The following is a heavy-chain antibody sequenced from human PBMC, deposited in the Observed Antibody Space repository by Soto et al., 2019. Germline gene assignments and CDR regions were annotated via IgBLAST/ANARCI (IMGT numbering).Heavy chain of an antibody. V-gene: IGHV4-31*03. CDR3: AREFYYDSSGTPLDI. Sequence: SETLSLTCTVSGGSISSGGYYWSWIRQHPGKGLEWTGYIYYSGSTYYNPSLKSRVTISVDTSKNQFSLKLSSVTAADTAVYYCAREFYYDSSGTPLDIWGQGTMVTVSS. J-gene: IGHJ3*02. D-gene: IGHD3-22*01. CDR2: IYYSGST. CDR1: GGSISSGGYY.